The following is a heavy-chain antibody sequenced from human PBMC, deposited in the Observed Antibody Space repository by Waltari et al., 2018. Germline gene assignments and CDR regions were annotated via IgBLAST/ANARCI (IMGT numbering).Heavy chain of an antibody. CDR3: ARVGTPLDIPSVLGNYYMDV. CDR1: GGTFSSYA. D-gene: IGHD2-8*01. J-gene: IGHJ6*03. Sequence: QVQLVQSGAEVKKPGSSVTVSCKASGGTFSSYAISWVRPAHGQGLEWMGRIIPIFGTANYAQKFQGRVTITADKSTSTAYMELSSLRSEDTAVYYCARVGTPLDIPSVLGNYYMDVWGKGTTVTISS. V-gene: IGHV1-69*13. CDR2: IIPIFGTA.